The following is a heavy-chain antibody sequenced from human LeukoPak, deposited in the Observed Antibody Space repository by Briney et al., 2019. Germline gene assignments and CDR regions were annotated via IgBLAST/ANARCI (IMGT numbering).Heavy chain of an antibody. Sequence: SGPTLVNPTQTLTLTCTFSGFSLSTSGVGVGWIRQPPGKALEWLALIYWDDDKFYSPSLKSKLTITKDTSKNQVVLTMTNMDPVDTATYYCAHLDYVDYPTDGAFDVWGQGTMVTVSS. CDR2: IYWDDDK. J-gene: IGHJ3*01. CDR3: AHLDYVDYPTDGAFDV. V-gene: IGHV2-5*02. D-gene: IGHD4-17*01. CDR1: GFSLSTSGVG.